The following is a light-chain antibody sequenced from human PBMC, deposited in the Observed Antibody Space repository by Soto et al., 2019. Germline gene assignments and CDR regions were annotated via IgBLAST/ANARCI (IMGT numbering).Light chain of an antibody. Sequence: DIQLTQSPSFLSASVGDRVTITCRASQGISSYLAWYQQKPGKAPKLLIYAASTLQSGVPSRFSGSGSGTEFTLTISSLQPEDLATYYCQQLNSYPFFGPGTKVDIK. V-gene: IGKV1-9*01. CDR1: QGISSY. J-gene: IGKJ3*01. CDR3: QQLNSYPF. CDR2: AAS.